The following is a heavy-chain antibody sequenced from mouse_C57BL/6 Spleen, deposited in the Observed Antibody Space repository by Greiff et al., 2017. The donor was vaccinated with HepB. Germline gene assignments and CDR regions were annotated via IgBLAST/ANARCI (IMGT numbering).Heavy chain of an antibody. CDR3: ARGDGFDY. CDR1: GYTFPSYW. J-gene: IGHJ2*01. Sequence: QVQLQQPGAELVKPGASVKLSCKASGYTFPSYWMKWVKQRPGQGLEWIGEIDPSDSYTNYNQKFKGKATLTVDTSSSTAYMQLSSLTSEDSAVYYCARGDGFDYWGQGTTLTVSS. CDR2: IDPSDSYT. D-gene: IGHD2-3*01. V-gene: IGHV1-50*01.